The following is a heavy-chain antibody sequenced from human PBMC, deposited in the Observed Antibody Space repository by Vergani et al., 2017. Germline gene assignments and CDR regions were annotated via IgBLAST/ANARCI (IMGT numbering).Heavy chain of an antibody. CDR1: GYTFTSYA. Sequence: QVQLVQSGAEVKKPGASVKVSCKASGYTFTSYAMHWVRQAPGQRLEWMGWINAGNGNTKYSQKFQGRVTITRDTSASTAYMELSSLRSEDTAVYYCARVYCSSTSCPPYHYYMDVWGKGTTVTVSS. V-gene: IGHV1-3*01. J-gene: IGHJ6*03. CDR3: ARVYCSSTSCPPYHYYMDV. CDR2: INAGNGNT. D-gene: IGHD2-2*01.